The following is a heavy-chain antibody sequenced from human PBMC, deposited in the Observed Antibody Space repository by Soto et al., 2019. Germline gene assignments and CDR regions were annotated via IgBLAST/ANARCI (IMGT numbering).Heavy chain of an antibody. J-gene: IGHJ3*02. V-gene: IGHV3-73*01. Sequence: GGSLRLSCAAPGFTFSGSAMHWVRPASGEGLEWVGRIRSKANSYATAYAASVKGRFTISRDDSKNTAYLQMNSLKTEDTAVYYCAKDSSLGGRYYEGAFDIWGRGTMVTVSS. CDR2: IRSKANSYAT. D-gene: IGHD1-26*01. CDR1: GFTFSGSA. CDR3: AKDSSLGGRYYEGAFDI.